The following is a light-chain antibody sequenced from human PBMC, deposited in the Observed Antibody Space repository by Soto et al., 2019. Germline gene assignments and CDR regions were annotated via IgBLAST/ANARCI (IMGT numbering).Light chain of an antibody. CDR1: QNVANY. CDR2: ESS. V-gene: IGKV3-11*01. Sequence: EIVLTQSPATLSLSPGERATLSCRASQNVANYLDWYQQKPGQAPRLLIYESSNRATGIAARFSGSGSGTDFTLTISSLEPEDFAVYYCQQRSNWLTFXGGTKVDIK. CDR3: QQRSNWLT. J-gene: IGKJ4*01.